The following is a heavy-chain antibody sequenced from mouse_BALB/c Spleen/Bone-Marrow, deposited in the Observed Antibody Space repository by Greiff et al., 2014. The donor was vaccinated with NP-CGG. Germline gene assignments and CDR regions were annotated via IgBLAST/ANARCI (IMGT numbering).Heavy chain of an antibody. V-gene: IGHV14-1*02. CDR2: IDPENGNT. J-gene: IGHJ2*01. CDR1: GFNIKDYY. D-gene: IGHD2-4*01. CDR3: AMITTY. Sequence: VQLQQSGAELVRPGALVKLSCKASGFNIKDYYMHWGKQRPEQGLERIGWIDPENGNTIYDPKFQGKASITADTSSNTAYLQLSSLTSEDTAVYYCAMITTYWGQGTTLTVSS.